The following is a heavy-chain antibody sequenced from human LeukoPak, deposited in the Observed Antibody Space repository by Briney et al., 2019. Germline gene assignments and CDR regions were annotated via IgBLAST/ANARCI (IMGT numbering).Heavy chain of an antibody. Sequence: GGSLRLSYAASGFTFGDYAMSWVRQAPGKGLEWVSAIDSVKGRFTISRDNSKNTLYLQMKSLRAGDTALYYCVGGYQLLLFDDWGQGTLVTVSS. D-gene: IGHD2-2*01. J-gene: IGHJ4*02. CDR3: VGGYQLLLFDD. V-gene: IGHV3-23*01. CDR1: GFTFGDYA. CDR2: I.